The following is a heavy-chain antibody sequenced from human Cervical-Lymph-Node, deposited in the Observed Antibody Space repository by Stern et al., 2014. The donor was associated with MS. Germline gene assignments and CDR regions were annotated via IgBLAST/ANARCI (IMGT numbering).Heavy chain of an antibody. J-gene: IGHJ4*02. V-gene: IGHV3-30*04. Sequence: VQLVESGGGVVPPGRSLRLSCAASGFGFRRYALHWVRQAPGKGLEWVSIISYDGRDKYYTDSVKGRFTVSRDNSNNTVDLEMNSLRLEDTAVYYCAKGGSGSYLDWGQGSLVTVSS. D-gene: IGHD1-26*01. CDR2: ISYDGRDK. CDR3: AKGGSGSYLD. CDR1: GFGFRRYA.